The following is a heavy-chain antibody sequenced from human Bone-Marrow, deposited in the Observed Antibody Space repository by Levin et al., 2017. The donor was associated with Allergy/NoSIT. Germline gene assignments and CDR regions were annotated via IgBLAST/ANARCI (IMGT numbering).Heavy chain of an antibody. V-gene: IGHV3-7*01. CDR3: ARDQGGQWLVPDPFGAFDY. CDR2: IKQDGSEK. CDR1: GFTFSSYW. Sequence: SGGSLRLSCAASGFTFSSYWMSWVRQAPGKGLEWVANIKQDGSEKYYVDSVKGRFTISRDNAKNSLYLQMNSLRAEDTAVYYCARDQGGQWLVPDPFGAFDYWGQGTLVTVSS. D-gene: IGHD6-19*01. J-gene: IGHJ4*02.